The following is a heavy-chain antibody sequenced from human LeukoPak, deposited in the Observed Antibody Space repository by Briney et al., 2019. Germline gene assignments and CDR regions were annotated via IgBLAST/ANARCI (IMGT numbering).Heavy chain of an antibody. CDR1: GGSIRSSYYY. J-gene: IGHJ4*02. V-gene: IGHV4-39*01. D-gene: IGHD3-10*01. CDR3: ASPGITKFDY. Sequence: PSETLSLTCTVSGGSIRSSYYYWGWIRQPPGKGLEWIGSIYYSGSTYYNPSLKSRVTISVDTSKNQFSLKLSSVTAADTAVYYCASPGITKFDYWGQGTLVTVSS. CDR2: IYYSGST.